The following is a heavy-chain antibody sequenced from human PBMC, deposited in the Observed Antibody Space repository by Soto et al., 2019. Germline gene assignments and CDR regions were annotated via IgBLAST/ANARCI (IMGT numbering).Heavy chain of an antibody. CDR2: ISYDGSNK. D-gene: IGHD5-18*01. V-gene: IGHV3-30*18. Sequence: GGSLRLSCAASGFTFSSYGMHWVRQAPGKGLEWVAVISYDGSNKYYADSVKGRFTISRDNSKNTLYLQMNSLRAEDTAVYYCAKDRYLDTAMLTPPFDYWGQGTLVTSPQ. J-gene: IGHJ4*02. CDR1: GFTFSSYG. CDR3: AKDRYLDTAMLTPPFDY.